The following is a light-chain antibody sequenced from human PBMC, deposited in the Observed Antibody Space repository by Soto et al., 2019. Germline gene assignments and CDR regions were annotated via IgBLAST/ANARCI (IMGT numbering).Light chain of an antibody. CDR1: QSVSSN. Sequence: EIVMTQSPATLSVSPGETAILSCRASQSVSSNLAWYQQNPGQAPRLLIYGSSTRATGIPGRFSGSGSGTAFSLTISSLQSEDFAVYYCHQYNDWLMYTFGQGTKLEIK. V-gene: IGKV3-15*01. CDR3: HQYNDWLMYT. J-gene: IGKJ2*01. CDR2: GSS.